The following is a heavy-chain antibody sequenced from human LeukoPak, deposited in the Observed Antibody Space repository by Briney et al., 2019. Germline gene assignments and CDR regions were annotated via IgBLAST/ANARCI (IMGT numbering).Heavy chain of an antibody. CDR2: ISPYNGNT. V-gene: IGHV1-18*01. J-gene: IGHJ4*02. CDR1: GYTFTTFG. Sequence: ASVKVSCKPSGYTFTTFGINWVRLAPGQGLEWMGWISPYNGNTNYAQKLQGRVTMTTDTSTNTAYMELRSLRSDDTAVYYCARDKGRAYSYGYVDYWGQGALVTVS. D-gene: IGHD5-18*01. CDR3: ARDKGRAYSYGYVDY.